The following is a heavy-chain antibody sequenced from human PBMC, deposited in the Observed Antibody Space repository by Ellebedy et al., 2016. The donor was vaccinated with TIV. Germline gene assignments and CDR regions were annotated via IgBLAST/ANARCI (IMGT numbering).Heavy chain of an antibody. J-gene: IGHJ1*01. V-gene: IGHV1-69*06. D-gene: IGHD1-1*01. CDR1: GGTFSTYA. CDR2: IIPMFGTA. Sequence: AASVKVSCKASGGTFSTYALSWVRQAPGQGLEWMGGIIPMFGTANYAQKFQGRVSITAAKSTTTVYMEVSSLRSEDLAVDYCAREGREYKTQSKYFQNWGQGTVVTVSS. CDR3: AREGREYKTQSKYFQN.